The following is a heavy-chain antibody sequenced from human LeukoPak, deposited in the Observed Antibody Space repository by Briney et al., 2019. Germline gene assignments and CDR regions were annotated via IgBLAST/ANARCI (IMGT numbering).Heavy chain of an antibody. D-gene: IGHD1-14*01. J-gene: IGHJ5*02. V-gene: IGHV4-59*01. CDR3: TRAPRKDWFDP. CDR1: GGSISSFY. CDR2: TSYSGNT. Sequence: SETLSLTCSVSGGSISSFYCSWIRQPSGKGLECIGYTSYSGNTNYNPSLTSRVTMSVDTSSKQFSLRLTSVTAADTAVYYCTRAPRKDWFDPWGQGTLVTVSS.